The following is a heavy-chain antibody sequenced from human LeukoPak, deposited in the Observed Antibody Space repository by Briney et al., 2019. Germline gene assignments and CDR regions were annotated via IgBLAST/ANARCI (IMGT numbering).Heavy chain of an antibody. D-gene: IGHD3-22*01. CDR2: IYYSGST. V-gene: IGHV4-61*05. CDR1: GGSISSSSYY. Sequence: SETLSLTCTVSGGSISSSSYYWSWIRQPPGKGLEWIGHIYYSGSTSYNPSLKSRVTISVDTSKNQFSLRLSSVTAADTAVYYCARYYSSGLDYWGQGNLVTVSS. J-gene: IGHJ4*02. CDR3: ARYYSSGLDY.